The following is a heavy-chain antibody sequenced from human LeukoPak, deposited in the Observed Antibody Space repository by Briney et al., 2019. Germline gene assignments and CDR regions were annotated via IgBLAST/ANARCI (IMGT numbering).Heavy chain of an antibody. CDR3: ARVLYCSGGSCYLNDY. J-gene: IGHJ4*02. CDR1: GFSFSSYG. V-gene: IGHV3-30*02. CDR2: IRSDGSNK. D-gene: IGHD2-15*01. Sequence: GGSLRLSCAGSGFSFSSYGMHWVRQAPGKGLEWMAFIRSDGSNKYYADSVKGRFTISRDNAKNSLYLQMNSLRAEDTAVYYCARVLYCSGGSCYLNDYWGQGTLVTVSS.